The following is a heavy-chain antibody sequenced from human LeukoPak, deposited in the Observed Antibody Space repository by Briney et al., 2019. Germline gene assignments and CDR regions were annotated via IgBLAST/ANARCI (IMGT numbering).Heavy chain of an antibody. CDR3: ARPSGSLNLDY. D-gene: IGHD1-26*01. J-gene: IGHJ4*02. Sequence: GGSLRLSCAASGFTFSSYWMHWVRQAPGKGLVWVSHINRDGTSTSYADSVKGRFTISRDNARNTLYLQMNTLRAEDAAVYYCARPSGSLNLDYWGQGTLVTVSS. CDR1: GFTFSSYW. V-gene: IGHV3-74*01. CDR2: INRDGTST.